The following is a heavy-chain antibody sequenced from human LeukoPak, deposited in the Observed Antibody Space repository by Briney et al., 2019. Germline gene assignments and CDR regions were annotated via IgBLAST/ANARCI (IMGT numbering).Heavy chain of an antibody. D-gene: IGHD2-2*02. CDR2: IIPILGTA. CDR3: ARGTLGYCSSTSCYIPDDY. J-gene: IGHJ4*02. Sequence: SVKVSCKASGGTFSSYAISWVRQAPGQGLEWMGRIIPILGTANYAQKFQGRVTITADESTSTAYMELSSLRSEDTAVYYCARGTLGYCSSTSCYIPDDYWGQGTLVTVSS. CDR1: GGTFSSYA. V-gene: IGHV1-69*11.